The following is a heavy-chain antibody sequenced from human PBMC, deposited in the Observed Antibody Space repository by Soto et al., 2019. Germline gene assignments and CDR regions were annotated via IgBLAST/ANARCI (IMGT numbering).Heavy chain of an antibody. CDR3: ARDRVYYYDSSGYYNFDY. Sequence: QVQLVESGGGVVQPGRSLRVSCAASGFTFSNYAMHWVRQAPGKGLEWVAVISYDGSNQFYADSVKGRFTISRDSSKSTLYLQMNNLRDEDTAVYSCARDRVYYYDSSGYYNFDYWGQGTLVTVSS. D-gene: IGHD3-22*01. CDR2: ISYDGSNQ. CDR1: GFTFSNYA. V-gene: IGHV3-30-3*01. J-gene: IGHJ4*02.